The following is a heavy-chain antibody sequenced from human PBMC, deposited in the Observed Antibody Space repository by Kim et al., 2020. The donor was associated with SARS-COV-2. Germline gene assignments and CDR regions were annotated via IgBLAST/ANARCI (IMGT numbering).Heavy chain of an antibody. CDR1: GFTFSSYG. CDR2: IWYDGSNK. CDR3: ARDVVRVGATFLDY. J-gene: IGHJ4*02. D-gene: IGHD1-26*01. Sequence: GGSLRLSCAASGFTFSSYGMHWVRQAPGKGLEWVAVIWYDGSNKYYADSVKGRFTISRDNSKNTLYLQMNSLRAEDTAVYYCARDVVRVGATFLDYWGQGTLVTVSS. V-gene: IGHV3-33*01.